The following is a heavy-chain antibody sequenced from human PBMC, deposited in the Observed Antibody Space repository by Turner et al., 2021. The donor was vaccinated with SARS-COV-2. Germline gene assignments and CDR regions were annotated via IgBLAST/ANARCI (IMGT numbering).Heavy chain of an antibody. Sequence: QLQLQESGPGLVNPSETLSLTCTVSGGSISSSSYYWGWIRQPPGKGLEWIGSIYYSGSTYYNPSLKSRVTISVDTSKNQFSLKLSSVTAADTAVYYCAGEVVVLTTTHYGMDVCGQGTTVTVSS. CDR3: AGEVVVLTTTHYGMDV. CDR2: IYYSGST. D-gene: IGHD1-26*01. J-gene: IGHJ6*02. V-gene: IGHV4-39*01. CDR1: GGSISSSSYY.